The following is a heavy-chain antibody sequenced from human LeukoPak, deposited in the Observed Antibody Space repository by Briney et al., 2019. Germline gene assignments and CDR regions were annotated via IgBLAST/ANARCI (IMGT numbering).Heavy chain of an antibody. CDR3: ARDRAGDFDY. CDR2: IGAAGDT. V-gene: IGHV3-13*04. CDR1: GFTFRNYD. J-gene: IGHJ4*02. D-gene: IGHD6-19*01. Sequence: GGSLRLSCVASGFTFRNYDVHWVRQATGKGLEWVSGIGAAGDTYYPGSVKGRFTISRENANNSLYLQMNSLRAGDTAMYYCARDRAGDFDYWGQGTLVTVSS.